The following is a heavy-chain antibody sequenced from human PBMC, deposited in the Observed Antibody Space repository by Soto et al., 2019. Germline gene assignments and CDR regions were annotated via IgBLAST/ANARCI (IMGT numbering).Heavy chain of an antibody. CDR2: IKSKTDGGTA. CDR3: STDIGIHGLDI. D-gene: IGHD1-26*01. Sequence: EVQLVESGGGFVQPGGSLRLSCVASRFRFTTAWMSWVRQAPGKGPEWVGRIKSKTDGGTADYAAPVKGRFTISRDDSQNTLYLHMDSLKTEDTALYHCSTDIGIHGLDIWGQGTTVTVSS. J-gene: IGHJ6*02. V-gene: IGHV3-15*01. CDR1: RFRFTTAW.